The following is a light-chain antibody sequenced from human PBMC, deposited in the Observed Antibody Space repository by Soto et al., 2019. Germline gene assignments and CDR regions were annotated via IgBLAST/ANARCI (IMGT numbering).Light chain of an antibody. CDR3: CSYAGSSTLV. CDR1: SSDVGSYKF. CDR2: EGS. V-gene: IGLV2-23*01. J-gene: IGLJ2*01. Sequence: QSALTQPASVSGSPGQSITISCTGTSSDVGSYKFVYWYQQHPGKAPKLMIYEGSKRPSGVSNRFSGSKSGNTASLTISGLQAEYEADYYCCSYAGSSTLVFGGGTKLTVL.